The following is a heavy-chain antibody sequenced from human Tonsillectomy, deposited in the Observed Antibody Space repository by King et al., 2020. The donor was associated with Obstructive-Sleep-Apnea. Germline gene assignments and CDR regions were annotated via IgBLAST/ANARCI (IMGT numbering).Heavy chain of an antibody. J-gene: IGHJ4*02. D-gene: IGHD3-9*01. CDR3: AKDRPARHFDWLLKGVSYFDY. Sequence: EVQLVESGGGLVQPGGSLRLSCAASGFIFSNYAMSWVRQAPGKGLEWVSVISGSGDYTYYADSVKGRFTISRDNSKDTLYLQMNSLRAEDAAVYYCAKDRPARHFDWLLKGVSYFDYWGQGTLVTVSS. CDR2: ISGSGDYT. CDR1: GFIFSNYA. V-gene: IGHV3-23*04.